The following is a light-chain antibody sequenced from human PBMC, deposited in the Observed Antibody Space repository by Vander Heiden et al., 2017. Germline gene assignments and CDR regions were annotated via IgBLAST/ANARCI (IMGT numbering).Light chain of an antibody. V-gene: IGKV1-39*01. CDR3: QRSYSTPYS. CDR2: AAS. Sequence: DIQMTQPPSSLSASVGDRVTITCRASQSISSYLSQYQQKPGKTPKLLIYAASSLQTRVPSRYSGSGSRTDFTLTISSLRPEDFATYYSQRSYSTPYSFGEGTKLEIK. CDR1: QSISSY. J-gene: IGKJ2*03.